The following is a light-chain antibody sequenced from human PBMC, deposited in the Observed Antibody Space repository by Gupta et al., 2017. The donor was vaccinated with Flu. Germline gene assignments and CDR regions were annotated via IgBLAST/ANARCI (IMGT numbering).Light chain of an antibody. CDR2: EVS. CDR3: MQAMHLRT. CDR1: QSLPYVDGKTY. Sequence: IVMTQTPLSLSVTPGQSASISCKSSQSLPYVDGKTYVSWYRQKAGQPPQLLIYEVSNRFSGVPDRFSGSGSGTDFTLKISRVEADDVGVYYGMQAMHLRTFGQGTKVEIK. J-gene: IGKJ1*01. V-gene: IGKV2-29*03.